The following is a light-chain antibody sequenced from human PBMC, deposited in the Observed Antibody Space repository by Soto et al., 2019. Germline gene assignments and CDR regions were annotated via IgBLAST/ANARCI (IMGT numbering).Light chain of an antibody. CDR3: QQYNSYSF. J-gene: IGKJ3*01. V-gene: IGKV1-5*01. CDR2: DAS. Sequence: DIQMTQSPSTLSASVGDRVTITCRASQSISSWLAWYQQKPGKAPKLLIYDASSLESGVPSRFSGSGSGTEVTLPSRSLQPADFATYYCQQYNSYSFFGPGTKVDIK. CDR1: QSISSW.